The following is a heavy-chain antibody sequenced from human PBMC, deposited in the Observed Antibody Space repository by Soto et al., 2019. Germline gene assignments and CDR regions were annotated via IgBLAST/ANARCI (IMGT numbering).Heavy chain of an antibody. Sequence: QVQLVQSGAEVKKPGSSVKVSCKASGGTFISYAISWVRQAPGQGLEWMGGIIPIFGTANYAQKFQGRVTITAAESTSTAYMELSSLRSEDTAVYYCARRDDSSGYTYYYYGMDVWGQGTTVTVSS. CDR2: IIPIFGTA. J-gene: IGHJ6*02. CDR1: GGTFISYA. D-gene: IGHD3-22*01. CDR3: ARRDDSSGYTYYYYGMDV. V-gene: IGHV1-69*01.